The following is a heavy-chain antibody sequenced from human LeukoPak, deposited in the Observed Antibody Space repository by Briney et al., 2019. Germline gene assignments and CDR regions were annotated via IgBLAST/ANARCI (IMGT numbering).Heavy chain of an antibody. CDR2: ISAYNGNT. CDR3: ARIAYCGGDCYTTYFDY. J-gene: IGHJ4*02. CDR1: GYTFTSYG. V-gene: IGHV1-18*01. D-gene: IGHD2-21*01. Sequence: ASVKVSCKASGYTFTSYGISWVRQAPGQGLEWMGWISAYNGNTNYAQKLQGRVTMTTDTSTSTAYMELRSLRSDDTAVYYCARIAYCGGDCYTTYFDYWDQGTLVTVSS.